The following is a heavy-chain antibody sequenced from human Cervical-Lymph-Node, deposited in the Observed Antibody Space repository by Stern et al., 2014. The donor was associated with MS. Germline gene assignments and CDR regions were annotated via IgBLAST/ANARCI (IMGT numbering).Heavy chain of an antibody. CDR2: IYWDDDK. Sequence: QITLKESGPTLVKPKQTLTLTCTFSGFSLSTSGVGVGWIRQPPGKALEWLALIYWDDDKRYSPSLKSRLTITKDTSKNQVVLTMTNMDPVDTATYYCAHRRCRSTSCYGDNWFDPWGQGTLVTVSS. J-gene: IGHJ5*02. CDR3: AHRRCRSTSCYGDNWFDP. D-gene: IGHD2-2*01. CDR1: GFSLSTSGVG. V-gene: IGHV2-5*02.